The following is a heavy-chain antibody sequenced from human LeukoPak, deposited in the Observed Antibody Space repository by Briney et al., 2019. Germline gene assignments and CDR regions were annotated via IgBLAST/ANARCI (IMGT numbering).Heavy chain of an antibody. Sequence: SETLSLTCTVSGGSISGYYWSWIRQPPGKGLEWIGYIYYSGSTNYNPSLKSRVTISVDTSKNQFSLKLSSVTAADTAVYYCARRRDFFDYWGQGTLVTVSS. CDR1: GGSISGYY. CDR3: ARRRDFFDY. D-gene: IGHD2/OR15-2a*01. V-gene: IGHV4-59*08. J-gene: IGHJ4*02. CDR2: IYYSGST.